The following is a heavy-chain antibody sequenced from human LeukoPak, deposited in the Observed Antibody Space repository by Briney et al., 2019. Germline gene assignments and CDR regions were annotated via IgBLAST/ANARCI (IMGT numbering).Heavy chain of an antibody. CDR1: GGSINSY. CDR2: IYYSGST. V-gene: IGHV4-59*01. Sequence: SETLSLTCTVSGGSINSYWSWIRQPPGKGLEWIGYIYYSGSTNYNPSLKSRVTISVDTSKNQFSLKLSSVTAADTAVYYCARGIGNWYYDILTGYYGYYYYYMDVWGKGTTVTISS. D-gene: IGHD3-9*01. J-gene: IGHJ6*03. CDR3: ARGIGNWYYDILTGYYGYYYYYMDV.